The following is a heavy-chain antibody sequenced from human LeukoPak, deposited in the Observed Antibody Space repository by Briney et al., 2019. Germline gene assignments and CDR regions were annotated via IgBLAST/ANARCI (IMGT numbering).Heavy chain of an antibody. D-gene: IGHD3-22*01. J-gene: IGHJ4*02. CDR1: GGSIRSYY. CDR3: ASSDSSGYLTTSGSNFDY. V-gene: IGHV4-4*07. Sequence: SETLSLTCTVSGGSIRSYYRSWIRQPAGKGLEWIGRIYTSGSTNYNPSLKSRVTMSVDTSKNQFSLKLSSVTAADTAVYYCASSDSSGYLTTSGSNFDYWGQGTLVTVSS. CDR2: IYTSGST.